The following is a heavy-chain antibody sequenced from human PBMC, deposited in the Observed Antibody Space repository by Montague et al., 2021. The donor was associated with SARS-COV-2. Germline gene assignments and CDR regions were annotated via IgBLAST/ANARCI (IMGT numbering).Heavy chain of an antibody. CDR3: ARDGYSSGWNGLHWFDP. V-gene: IGHV4-61*02. CDR2: IHTSGST. Sequence: TLSLTCTVSIGSISSGSYYWSWIRQPAGKGLEWIGRIHTSGSTXYNPSLKSRVTISVDTSKNQFSLKLSSVIAADTAVYYCARDGYSSGWNGLHWFDPWGQGTLVTVSS. J-gene: IGHJ5*02. CDR1: IGSISSGSYY. D-gene: IGHD6-25*01.